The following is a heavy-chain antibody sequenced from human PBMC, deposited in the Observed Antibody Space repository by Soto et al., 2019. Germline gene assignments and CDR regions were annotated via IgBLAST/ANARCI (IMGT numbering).Heavy chain of an antibody. CDR2: INPDGAT. CDR3: ARGQRSGTFFDY. CDR1: GGSFSGYY. V-gene: IGHV4-34*01. Sequence: SETLSLTCAVYGGSFSGYYWDWIRQPPGKGLEWIGEINPDGATNYTPSLRGRVTISIDTYRNQFSLKLSSVTAADTAVYYCARGQRSGTFFDYWGQGALVTVSS. J-gene: IGHJ4*02.